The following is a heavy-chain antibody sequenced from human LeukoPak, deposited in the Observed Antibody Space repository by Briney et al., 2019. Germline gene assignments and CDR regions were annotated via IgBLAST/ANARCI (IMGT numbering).Heavy chain of an antibody. CDR3: TRDGSGKQWLVYYFDY. J-gene: IGHJ4*02. CDR2: IRSKAYGGTT. D-gene: IGHD6-19*01. CDR1: GLTFGDYA. Sequence: GRSLRLSCTAAGLTFGDYAMSWVRQAPGKGLEWVGFIRSKAYGGTTEYAASVKGRFTISRDDSKSIAYLQMNSLKTEDTAVYYCTRDGSGKQWLVYYFDYWSQGTLVTVSS. V-gene: IGHV3-49*04.